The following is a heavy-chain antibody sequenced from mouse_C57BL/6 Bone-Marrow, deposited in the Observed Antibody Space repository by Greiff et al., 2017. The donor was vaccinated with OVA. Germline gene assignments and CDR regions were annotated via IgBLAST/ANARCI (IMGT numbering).Heavy chain of an antibody. CDR1: GFTFSDYY. CDR2: INYDGSST. V-gene: IGHV5-16*01. D-gene: IGHD2-4*01. J-gene: IGHJ2*01. Sequence: EVKLMESEGGLVQPGSSMKLSCTASGFTFSDYYMAWVRQVPEKGLEWVANINYDGSSTYYLDSLKSRFIISRENAKNILYLQMSSLKSEHTATYYWAREGSLSMRLRRGYYFDYWGQGTTLTVSS. CDR3: AREGSLSMRLRRGYYFDY.